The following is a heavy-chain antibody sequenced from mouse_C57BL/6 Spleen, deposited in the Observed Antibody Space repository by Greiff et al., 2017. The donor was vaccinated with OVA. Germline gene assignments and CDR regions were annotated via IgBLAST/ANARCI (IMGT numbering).Heavy chain of an antibody. Sequence: EVMLVESGGGLVQPGGSLSLSCAASGFTFTDYYMSWVRQPPGKALGWLGFIRNKANGYTTEYSASVKGRFTISRDNSQSILYLQMNALRAEDSATYYCARVDGYDGFAYWGQGTLVTVSA. J-gene: IGHJ3*01. CDR3: ARVDGYDGFAY. V-gene: IGHV7-3*01. CDR1: GFTFTDYY. D-gene: IGHD2-2*01. CDR2: IRNKANGYTT.